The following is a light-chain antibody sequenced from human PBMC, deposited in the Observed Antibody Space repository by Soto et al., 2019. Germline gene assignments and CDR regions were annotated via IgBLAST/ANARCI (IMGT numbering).Light chain of an antibody. CDR3: QQRSNWPLD. CDR1: QSVSSY. CDR2: DAS. Sequence: IVLTQSPATLSLSPGVRATLSCRASQSVSSYLAWYQQKPGQPPRLVIYDASNRATGIPARFSGGGSGTDFTLTISSLEPEDFSVYYCQQRSNWPLDFGGGTKGEIK. J-gene: IGKJ4*01. V-gene: IGKV3-11*01.